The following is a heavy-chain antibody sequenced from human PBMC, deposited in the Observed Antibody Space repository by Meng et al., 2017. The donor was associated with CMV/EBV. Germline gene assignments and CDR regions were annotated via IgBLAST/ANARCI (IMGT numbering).Heavy chain of an antibody. CDR2: ISSSGSTI. CDR3: ARDGYGGAFDY. V-gene: IGHV3-48*03. Sequence: LSLLCAASGFTFSSYEMNWVRQAPGKGLEWVSDISSSGSTIYYADFVKGRFTIPRDNAKNSLYLQMKSLRAEDTALYYCARDGYGGAFDYWGQGTLVTVSS. J-gene: IGHJ4*02. D-gene: IGHD4-23*01. CDR1: GFTFSSYE.